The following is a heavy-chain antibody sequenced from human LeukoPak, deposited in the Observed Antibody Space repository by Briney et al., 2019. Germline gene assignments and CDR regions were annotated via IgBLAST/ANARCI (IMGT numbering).Heavy chain of an antibody. CDR3: ARYTRDLMIVVADAFDI. J-gene: IGHJ3*02. Sequence: SETLSLTCTVSGGSISSGDYYWSWIRQPPGKGLEWIGYIYYSGSTYYNPSLKSRVTISVDTSKNQFSLKLSSVTAADTAVYYCARYTRDLMIVVADAFDIWGQGTMVTVSS. D-gene: IGHD3-22*01. V-gene: IGHV4-30-4*01. CDR2: IYYSGST. CDR1: GGSISSGDYY.